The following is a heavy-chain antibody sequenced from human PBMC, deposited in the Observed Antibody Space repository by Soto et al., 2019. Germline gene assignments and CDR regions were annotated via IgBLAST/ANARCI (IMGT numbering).Heavy chain of an antibody. CDR1: GGSISSGGYS. CDR3: AAGGGLPRYY. J-gene: IGHJ4*02. V-gene: IGHV4-30-2*01. D-gene: IGHD5-12*01. CDR2: IYHSGST. Sequence: QLQLQESGSGLVKPSQTLSLTCAVSGGSISSGGYSWSWIRQPPGTGLEWIGYIYHSGSTYYNPSLKTRVTISVDRSKNQCSLKLSSVTAADTAVYYCAAGGGLPRYYWGQGTLVTFSS.